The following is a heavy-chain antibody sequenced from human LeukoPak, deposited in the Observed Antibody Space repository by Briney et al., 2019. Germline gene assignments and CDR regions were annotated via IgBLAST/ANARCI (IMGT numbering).Heavy chain of an antibody. CDR2: IYYSGST. CDR3: AQQQLEDYYYYMDV. V-gene: IGHV4-59*01. CDR1: GGSISSYY. Sequence: TSGTLSLTCTVSGGSISSYYWSWIRQPPGKGLEWIGYIYYSGSTNYNPSLKSRVTISVDTSKNQFSLKLSSVTAADTAVYYCAQQQLEDYYYYMDVWGKGTTVTVSS. D-gene: IGHD6-13*01. J-gene: IGHJ6*03.